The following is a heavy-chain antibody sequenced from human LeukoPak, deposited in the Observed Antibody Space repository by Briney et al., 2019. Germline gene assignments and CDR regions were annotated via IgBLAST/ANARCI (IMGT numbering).Heavy chain of an antibody. CDR1: GFTFSNYW. CDR3: VRAAYCGGDCYKYFDS. Sequence: PGGSLRLSCAASGFTFSNYWMHWVRQAPGEGLVWVSRINGDGSRTYYADSLKGRFTISRDNAKNKLYLQMNSLRVEDTAVYYCVRAAYCGGDCYKYFDSWGQGTLVTVSS. D-gene: IGHD2-21*02. J-gene: IGHJ4*02. V-gene: IGHV3-74*01. CDR2: INGDGSRT.